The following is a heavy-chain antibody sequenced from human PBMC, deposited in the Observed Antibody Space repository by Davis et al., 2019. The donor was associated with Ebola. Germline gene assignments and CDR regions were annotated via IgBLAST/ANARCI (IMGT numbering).Heavy chain of an antibody. CDR2: IYYSGST. J-gene: IGHJ4*02. D-gene: IGHD1-26*01. V-gene: IGHV4-31*03. Sequence: SETLSLTCTVSRGSISSGGYSCSWIRQHPGQGLEWIGYIYYSGSTYYNPSLKSRVTISVDTSKNQFSLKLSSVTAADTAVYYCARDGGGGSGTYRFEYWGQGTPVTVSS. CDR3: ARDGGGGSGTYRFEY. CDR1: RGSISSGGYS.